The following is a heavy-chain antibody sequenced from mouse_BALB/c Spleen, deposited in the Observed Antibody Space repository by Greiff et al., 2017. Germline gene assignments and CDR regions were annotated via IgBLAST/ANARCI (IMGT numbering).Heavy chain of an antibody. D-gene: IGHD2-3*01. CDR2: ISYSGST. Sequence: EVMLVESGPSLVKPSQTLSLTCSVTGDSITSGYWNWIRKFPGNKLEYMGYISYSGSTYYNPSLKSRISITRDTSKNQYYLQLNSVTTEDTATYYCARLDGYYWYFDVWGAGTTVTVSS. CDR1: GDSITSGY. J-gene: IGHJ1*01. V-gene: IGHV3-8*02. CDR3: ARLDGYYWYFDV.